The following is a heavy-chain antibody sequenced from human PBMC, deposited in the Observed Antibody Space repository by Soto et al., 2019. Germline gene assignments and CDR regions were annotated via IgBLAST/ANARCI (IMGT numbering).Heavy chain of an antibody. V-gene: IGHV3-30-3*01. CDR1: GFTFSSYD. CDR3: ARDATRADYIWGRFDY. J-gene: IGHJ4*02. Sequence: QVQLVESGGGVVQPARSLRLSCAASGFTFSSYDMHWVRQAPGKGLEWVAVMSFDGGISYYADSVKGRFTISRDNSENSLYLQVNSLRVEDTAVYYCARDATRADYIWGRFDYWGQGTLVTVSS. D-gene: IGHD3-16*01. CDR2: MSFDGGIS.